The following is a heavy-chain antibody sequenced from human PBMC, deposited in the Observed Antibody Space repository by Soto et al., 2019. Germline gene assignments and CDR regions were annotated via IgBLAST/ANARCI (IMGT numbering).Heavy chain of an antibody. V-gene: IGHV3-48*01. CDR3: ARSADFGDYPNYFDF. D-gene: IGHD4-17*01. CDR1: GLIFSSYT. CDR2: IRGSGKTT. Sequence: EVQLVESGGGSVEPGGSLSLSGSASGLIFSSYTMNWPGQAPGKGLEGVSYIRGSGKTTYHADPVKGRFTISRDNAKNSLYLQMNSLRAEDTAVYYCARSADFGDYPNYFDFWGRGTLITVS. J-gene: IGHJ4*02.